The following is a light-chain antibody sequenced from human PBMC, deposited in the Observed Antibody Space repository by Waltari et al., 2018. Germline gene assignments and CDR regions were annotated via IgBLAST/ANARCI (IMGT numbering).Light chain of an antibody. CDR3: QQYYSTPRT. J-gene: IGKJ1*01. CDR2: WAS. CDR1: QSVLYSSRNKNC. V-gene: IGKV4-1*01. Sequence: DIVMTQSPDSLAVSLGERATINCKSSQSVLYSSRNKNCLAWYQQKPGQPPKLLIYWASTRESGVPDRFSGSGSGTDFTLTISSLQAEDVAIYYCQQYYSTPRTFGQGTKEEIK.